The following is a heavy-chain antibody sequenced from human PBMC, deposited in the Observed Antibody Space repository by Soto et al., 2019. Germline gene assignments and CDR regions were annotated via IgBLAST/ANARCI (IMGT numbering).Heavy chain of an antibody. CDR3: ARPYQLPYYCYYYGMDV. Sequence: GGSLRLSCAASGFTFSSYSMNWVRQAPGKGLEWVSSISSSSSYIYYADSVKGRFTISRDNAKNSLYLQMNSLRAEDTAVYYCARPYQLPYYCYYYGMDVWGQGTTVTVSS. V-gene: IGHV3-21*01. D-gene: IGHD2-2*01. CDR1: GFTFSSYS. J-gene: IGHJ6*02. CDR2: ISSSSSYI.